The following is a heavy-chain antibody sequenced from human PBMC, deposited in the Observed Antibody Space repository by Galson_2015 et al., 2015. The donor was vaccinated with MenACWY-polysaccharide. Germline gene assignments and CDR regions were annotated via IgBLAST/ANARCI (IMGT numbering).Heavy chain of an antibody. J-gene: IGHJ6*02. CDR1: GFTFSTYW. Sequence: SLRLSCAASGFTFSTYWMHWVRQAPGKGLEWVANIKKDGSEKYYVDSVKGRFTISRDNALYLQMNSLRAEDTAVYFCARGHYGMDVWGQGTTVTVSS. V-gene: IGHV3-7*01. CDR2: IKKDGSEK. CDR3: ARGHYGMDV.